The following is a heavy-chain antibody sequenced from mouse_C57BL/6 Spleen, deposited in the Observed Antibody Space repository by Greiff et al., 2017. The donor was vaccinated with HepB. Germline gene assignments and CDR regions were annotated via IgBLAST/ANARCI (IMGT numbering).Heavy chain of an antibody. Sequence: QVQLQQPGAELVKPGASVKLSCKASGYTFTSYWMQWVKQRPGQGLEWIGEIDPSDSYTNYNQKFKGKATLTVDTSSSTAYMQLSSLTSEDSAVYYCARAADYGGQGTTLTVSS. CDR1: GYTFTSYW. J-gene: IGHJ2*01. CDR2: IDPSDSYT. V-gene: IGHV1-50*01. CDR3: ARAADY.